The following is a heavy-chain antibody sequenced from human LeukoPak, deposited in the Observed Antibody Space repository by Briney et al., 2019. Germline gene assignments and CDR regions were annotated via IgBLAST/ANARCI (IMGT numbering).Heavy chain of an antibody. CDR1: GGSISSSSYY. V-gene: IGHV4-39*01. Sequence: SETLSLTCTVSGGSISSSSYYWGWIRQPPGKGLECIGSIYYSGSTYYNPSLKSRVTISVDTSKNQFSLKLSSVTAADTAVYYCARHHYDSSGYYPYYFDYWGQGTLVTVST. D-gene: IGHD3-22*01. J-gene: IGHJ4*02. CDR2: IYYSGST. CDR3: ARHHYDSSGYYPYYFDY.